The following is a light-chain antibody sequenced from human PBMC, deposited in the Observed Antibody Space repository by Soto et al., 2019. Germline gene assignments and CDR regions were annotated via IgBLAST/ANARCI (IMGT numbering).Light chain of an antibody. J-gene: IGKJ1*01. CDR1: QSISSW. Sequence: DIQMTQSPSILSASVGDRVTITCRASQSISSWLAWYQQKPGKAPQLLIYVASRLESGVPSRFSGSGSGTEFTLTISSLQPDDFATYYCQHYNSYSEAFGQGTKVDI. CDR2: VAS. V-gene: IGKV1-5*01. CDR3: QHYNSYSEA.